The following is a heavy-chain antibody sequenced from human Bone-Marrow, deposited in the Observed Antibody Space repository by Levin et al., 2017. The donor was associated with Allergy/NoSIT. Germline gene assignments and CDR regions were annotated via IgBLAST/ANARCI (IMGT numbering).Heavy chain of an antibody. CDR2: IIPMFGTA. V-gene: IGHV1-69*06. Sequence: KISCKTSGGIFSNFAVSWVRQAPGQGLEYMGGIIPMFGTANYAQKFQGRVTLTADTSTNTAYMELSSLRSDDTAVYYCARGGNNSYYRRLGFDFWGQGTLVTVSS. CDR3: ARGGNNSYYRRLGFDF. CDR1: GGIFSNFA. J-gene: IGHJ4*02. D-gene: IGHD1/OR15-1a*01.